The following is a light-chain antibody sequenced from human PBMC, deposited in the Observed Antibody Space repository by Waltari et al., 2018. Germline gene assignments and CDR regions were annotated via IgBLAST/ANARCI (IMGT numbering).Light chain of an antibody. V-gene: IGLV2-8*01. CDR3: SSYAGYDTYI. J-gene: IGLJ1*01. CDR2: EVS. Sequence: QSALTQPPSASGSPGQSVTISCPGTSSDVGGYNYVSWYQQHPGKAPKLMIYEVSTRPSGVPDRFSGPKSGNTASLTVSGLQAEDEADYYCSSYAGYDTYIFGTGTKVTVL. CDR1: SSDVGGYNY.